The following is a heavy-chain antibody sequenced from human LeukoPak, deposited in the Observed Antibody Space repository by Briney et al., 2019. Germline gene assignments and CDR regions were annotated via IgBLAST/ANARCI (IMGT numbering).Heavy chain of an antibody. D-gene: IGHD3-10*01. V-gene: IGHV4-39*07. J-gene: IGHJ4*02. CDR2: IYYSGST. Sequence: SETLSLTCTVSGGSISSSSYYWGWIRQPPGKGLEWIGSIYYSGSTYYNPSLKSRVTISVDTSKNQFSLKLSSVTAADTAVYYCARDMGWGRRWDFDYWGQGTLVTVSS. CDR3: ARDMGWGRRWDFDY. CDR1: GGSISSSSYY.